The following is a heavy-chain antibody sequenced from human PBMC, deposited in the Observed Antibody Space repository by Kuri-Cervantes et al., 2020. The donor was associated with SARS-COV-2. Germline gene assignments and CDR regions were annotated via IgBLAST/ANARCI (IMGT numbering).Heavy chain of an antibody. J-gene: IGHJ4*02. CDR3: ARDRQRDFDY. D-gene: IGHD6-25*01. V-gene: IGHV3-64*02. CDR2: ISSNGGST. CDR1: GFTFSSYA. Sequence: GGSLRLSCAASGFTFSSYAMHWVRQAPGKGLEYVSAISSNGGSTYYADSVKGRFTISRDNSENTLYLQMNSLRAEDTAVYYCARDRQRDFDYWGQGTLVTVSS.